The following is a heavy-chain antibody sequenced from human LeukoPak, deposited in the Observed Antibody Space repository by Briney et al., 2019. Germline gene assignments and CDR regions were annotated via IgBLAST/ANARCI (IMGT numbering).Heavy chain of an antibody. J-gene: IGHJ6*02. Sequence: SETLSLTCTVSGGSISNHYWSWIRQPPGKALEWIGYIYYTGTTKYNPSLKSRATISLDTSKNQFSLKLTSVTAVDTALFFCARGYDIDVWGQGTTVTVSS. CDR1: GGSISNHY. CDR3: ARGYDIDV. V-gene: IGHV4-59*11. CDR2: IYYTGTT.